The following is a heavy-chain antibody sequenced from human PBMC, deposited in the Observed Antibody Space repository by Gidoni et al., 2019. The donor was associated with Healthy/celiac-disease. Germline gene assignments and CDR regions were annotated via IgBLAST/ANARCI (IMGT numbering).Heavy chain of an antibody. CDR3: ARDRLDDVVGGMDV. CDR2: ISSSGSTI. Sequence: EVQLVASGGGLVPPVGPLTLSFAPSGFTFSSYEMNWVRQAPGKGLGWVSYISSSGSTIYYADSVKGRFTISRDNAKNSLYLQMNSLRAEDTAVYYCARDRLDDVVGGMDVWGQGTTVTVSS. CDR1: GFTFSSYE. J-gene: IGHJ6*02. D-gene: IGHD2-21*01. V-gene: IGHV3-48*03.